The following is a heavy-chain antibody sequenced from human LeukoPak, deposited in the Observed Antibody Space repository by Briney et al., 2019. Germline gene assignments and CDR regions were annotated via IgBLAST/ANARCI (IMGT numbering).Heavy chain of an antibody. D-gene: IGHD3-10*01. J-gene: IGHJ3*02. CDR3: ARDRDTMVRGVRGAFDI. Sequence: SETLSLTCTVSGGSISSYYWSWIRQPPGKGLEWIGSIYHSGSTYYNPSLKSRVTISVDTSKNQFSLKLSSVTAADTAVYYCARDRDTMVRGVRGAFDIWGQGTMVTVSS. V-gene: IGHV4-38-2*02. CDR2: IYHSGST. CDR1: GGSISSYY.